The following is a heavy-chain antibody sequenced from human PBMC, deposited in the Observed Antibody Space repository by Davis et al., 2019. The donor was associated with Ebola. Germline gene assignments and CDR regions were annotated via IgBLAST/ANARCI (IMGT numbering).Heavy chain of an antibody. V-gene: IGHV3-7*03. D-gene: IGHD6-13*01. J-gene: IGHJ4*02. CDR3: TPGYSSSQPGFDY. CDR2: IKEDGSEK. Sequence: GESLKISCAASGFTFSNYLMSWVRQAPGKGLEWVANIKEDGSEKYYVDSVKGRFTISRDNAKNSLYLQMNSLKTEDTAVYYCTPGYSSSQPGFDYWGQGTLVTVSS. CDR1: GFTFSNYL.